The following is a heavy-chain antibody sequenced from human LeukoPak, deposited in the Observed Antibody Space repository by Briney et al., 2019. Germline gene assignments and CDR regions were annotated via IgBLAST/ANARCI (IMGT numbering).Heavy chain of an antibody. CDR2: TYYGSKWY. J-gene: IGHJ4*02. V-gene: IGHV6-1*01. Sequence: SQTLSLTCAISGDSFSSNSAAWSWIRQSPSRGLEWLGRTYYGSKWYNAVSVKSRITINPDTSKNQVSLQLNPVTPEDTAVYYCARDRNFGGSYNTIDYWGQGTLVTIPS. D-gene: IGHD1-26*01. CDR3: ARDRNFGGSYNTIDY. CDR1: GDSFSSNSAA.